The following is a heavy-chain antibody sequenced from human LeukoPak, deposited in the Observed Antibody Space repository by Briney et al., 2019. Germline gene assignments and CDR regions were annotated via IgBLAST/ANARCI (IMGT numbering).Heavy chain of an antibody. CDR2: INHSGST. Sequence: PSETLSLTCTVSGGSMNNYYWSWIRQPPGKGLEWIGEINHSGSTNYNPSLKSRVTISVDTSKNQFSLKLSSVTATDTAVYYCARGLRYWGQGTLVTVSS. CDR3: ARGLRY. CDR1: GGSMNNYY. V-gene: IGHV4-34*01. J-gene: IGHJ4*02.